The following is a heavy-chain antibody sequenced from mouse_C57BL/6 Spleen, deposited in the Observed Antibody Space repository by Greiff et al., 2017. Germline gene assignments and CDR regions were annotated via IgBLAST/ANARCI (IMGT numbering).Heavy chain of an antibody. J-gene: IGHJ2*01. D-gene: IGHD2-3*01. CDR3: AKGWPRYYFDY. CDR1: GYTFTSYW. CDR2: IDPNSGGT. Sequence: QVHVKQPGAALVKPGASVTLSCKASGYTFTSYWMHWVKQRPGRGLAWIGRIDPNSGGTKYNEKFTSKATRTVDKPSITAYMQLSSLTSEDSAVYYCAKGWPRYYFDYWGQGTTLTVSS. V-gene: IGHV1-72*01.